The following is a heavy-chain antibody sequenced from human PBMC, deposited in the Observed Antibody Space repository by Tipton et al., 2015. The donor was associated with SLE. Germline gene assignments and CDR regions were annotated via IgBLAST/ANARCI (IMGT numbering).Heavy chain of an antibody. CDR2: IDYSGST. D-gene: IGHD5-12*01. CDR1: GGSISSSSYY. V-gene: IGHV4-39*07. Sequence: TLSLTCSVSGGSISSSSYYRGWIRQPPGKGLEWIGSIDYSGSTNYNPSLKSRVTISVDTSKNQFSLKLSSVTAADTAVYYCARRLTRYSGYDYFDYWGQGTLVTVSS. CDR3: ARRLTRYSGYDYFDY. J-gene: IGHJ4*02.